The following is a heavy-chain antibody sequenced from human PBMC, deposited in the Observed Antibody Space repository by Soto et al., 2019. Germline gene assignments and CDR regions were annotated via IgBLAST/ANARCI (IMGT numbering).Heavy chain of an antibody. J-gene: IGHJ4*02. CDR3: ARTTAVPNTLRSRYFFDY. V-gene: IGHV4-61*01. CDR1: GGSVSDKTYY. Sequence: QVQLQESGPGLLKPSETLSLTCSVSGGSVSDKTYYWSWIRQPPGKRLEWIGYVYYSGTTNYNPSLKSRFTISVALSKNRFSLRLSSVTTADTALYYCARTTAVPNTLRSRYFFDYWGQGTLVTVSS. D-gene: IGHD4-17*01. CDR2: VYYSGTT.